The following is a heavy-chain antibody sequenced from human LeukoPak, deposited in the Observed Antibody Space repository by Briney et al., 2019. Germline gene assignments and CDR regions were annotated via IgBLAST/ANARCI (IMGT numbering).Heavy chain of an antibody. Sequence: PGGSLRLSCTGSGFTVSSSYMSWVRQTPGKGLEWVSVMYSGGTTYYADSVKGRFTISRDSSKNTVNLQMNSLRAEDTAVYYCARDSCSGGSCRLDYWGQGTLVTVSS. J-gene: IGHJ4*02. CDR3: ARDSCSGGSCRLDY. D-gene: IGHD2-15*01. CDR2: MYSGGTT. CDR1: GFTVSSSY. V-gene: IGHV3-66*01.